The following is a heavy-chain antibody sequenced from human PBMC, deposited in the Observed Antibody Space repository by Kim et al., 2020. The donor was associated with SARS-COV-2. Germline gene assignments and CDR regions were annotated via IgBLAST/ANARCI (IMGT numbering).Heavy chain of an antibody. CDR1: GYTFTSYD. D-gene: IGHD6-13*01. CDR3: AREGIDSSSWYGYYYYGMDV. J-gene: IGHJ6*02. V-gene: IGHV1-8*01. CDR2: MNPNSGNT. Sequence: ASVKVSCKASGYTFTSYDINWVRQATGQGLEWMGWMNPNSGNTGYAQKFQGRVTMTRNTSISTAYMELSSLRSEDTAVYYCAREGIDSSSWYGYYYYGMDVWGQGTTVTVSS.